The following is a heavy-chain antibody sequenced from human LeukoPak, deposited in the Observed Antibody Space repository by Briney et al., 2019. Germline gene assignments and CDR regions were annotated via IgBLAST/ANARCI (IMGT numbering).Heavy chain of an antibody. J-gene: IGHJ4*02. D-gene: IGHD3-22*01. CDR3: ARERVPTYYYDSSGLDY. Sequence: SVKVSCKASGGTFSSYAISWVRQAPGQGLEWMGGIIPIFGTANYAQKFQGRVTITADESTSTAYMELSSLRSEDTAVYYCARERVPTYYYDSSGLDYWGQGTLVTVSS. V-gene: IGHV1-69*13. CDR1: GGTFSSYA. CDR2: IIPIFGTA.